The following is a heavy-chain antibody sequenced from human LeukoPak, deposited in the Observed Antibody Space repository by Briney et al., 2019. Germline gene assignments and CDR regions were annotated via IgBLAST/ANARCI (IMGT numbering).Heavy chain of an antibody. CDR3: AREGSSWADYYGMDV. J-gene: IGHJ6*01. CDR2: ISAYNGNT. D-gene: IGHD6-13*01. CDR1: GYTFTSYG. V-gene: IGHV1-18*01. Sequence: GASVKVSCKASGYTFTSYGIGWVRQAPGQGLEWMGWISAYNGNTNYAQKLQGRVTMTTDTSTSTAYMELRSLRSDDTAVYYCAREGSSWADYYGMDVWGQGTTVTVSS.